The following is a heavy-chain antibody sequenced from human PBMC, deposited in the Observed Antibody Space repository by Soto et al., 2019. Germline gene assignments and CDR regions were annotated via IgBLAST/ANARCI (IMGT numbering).Heavy chain of an antibody. CDR1: GYTFTSYG. D-gene: IGHD1-26*01. V-gene: IGHV1-18*01. CDR2: ISAYNGNT. Sequence: GASVKVSCKASGYTFTSYGISWVRQAPGQGLEWMGWISAYNGNTNYAQKLQGRVTMTTDTSTSTAYMELTSLRSEDAAMYYCSRYSGNYTDAFDLWGQGTMVTVSS. J-gene: IGHJ3*01. CDR3: SRYSGNYTDAFDL.